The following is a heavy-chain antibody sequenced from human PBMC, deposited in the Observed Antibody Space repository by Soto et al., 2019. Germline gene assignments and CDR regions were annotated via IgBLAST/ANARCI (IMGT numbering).Heavy chain of an antibody. V-gene: IGHV3-30-3*01. CDR1: GFTFSSYA. CDR2: ISYDGSNK. D-gene: IGHD1-26*01. Sequence: GGSLRLSCAASGFTFSSYAMHWVRQAPGKGLEWVAVISYDGSNKYYADSVKGRVTISRDNSKNTLYLQMNSLRAEDTAVYYCARARGSSVYYYYYGMDVWGQGTTVTVSS. CDR3: ARARGSSVYYYYYGMDV. J-gene: IGHJ6*02.